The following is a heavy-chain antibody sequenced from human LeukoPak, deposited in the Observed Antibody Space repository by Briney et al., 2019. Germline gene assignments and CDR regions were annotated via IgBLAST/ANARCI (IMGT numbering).Heavy chain of an antibody. V-gene: IGHV3-66*03. CDR3: AREWTRTGPFDY. J-gene: IGHJ4*02. CDR1: GFTVSSNY. D-gene: IGHD3/OR15-3a*01. CDR2: IYSCGST. Sequence: RSGGSLRLSCAASGFTVSSNYMSWVRQAPGKGLEWVSVIYSCGSTYYADSVKGRSIISRDNSKNTLYLQMNSLRAEDTAIYYCAREWTRTGPFDYWGRGTLVTVSS.